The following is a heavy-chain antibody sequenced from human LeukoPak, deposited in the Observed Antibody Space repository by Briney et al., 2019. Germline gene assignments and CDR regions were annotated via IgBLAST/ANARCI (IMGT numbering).Heavy chain of an antibody. CDR2: IKQDGSEK. J-gene: IGHJ4*02. V-gene: IGHV3-7*01. CDR1: GFTFSSYW. CDR3: AADSTAYYYAF. D-gene: IGHD3-22*01. Sequence: PGGSLRLSCAASGFTFSSYWMSWVRQAPGKGLEWVANIKQDGSEKYYVDSVKGRFTISRDNAKNSLYLQMNSLRAEDTAVYYCAADSTAYYYAFWGQGTLVTVSS.